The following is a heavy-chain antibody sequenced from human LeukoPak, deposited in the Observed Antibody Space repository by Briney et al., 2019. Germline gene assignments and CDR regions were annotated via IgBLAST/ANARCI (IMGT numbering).Heavy chain of an antibody. Sequence: SETLSLTCTVSGGSISSSSYYWGWIRQPPGKGLEWIGSIYYSGSTYYNPSLKSRVTISVDTSKNQFSLKLSSVTAADTAVYYCARVTYDYVWGSSPGSFDYWSQGTLVTVSS. V-gene: IGHV4-39*07. CDR3: ARVTYDYVWGSSPGSFDY. D-gene: IGHD3-16*01. CDR1: GGSISSSSYY. J-gene: IGHJ4*02. CDR2: IYYSGST.